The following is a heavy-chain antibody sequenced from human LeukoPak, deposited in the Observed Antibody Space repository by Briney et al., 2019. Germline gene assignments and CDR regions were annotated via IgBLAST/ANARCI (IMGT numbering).Heavy chain of an antibody. CDR1: GFTFSSYA. V-gene: IGHV3-30-3*01. D-gene: IGHD3-10*01. J-gene: IGHJ4*02. CDR2: ISYDGSNK. Sequence: PGGSLRLSCAASGFTFSSYAMHWVRQAPGKGLEWVAVISYDGSNKYYADSVKGRFTISRDNSKNTLYLQMNSLRAEDTAVYYCARGGRGGSGVDYWGPGTPGTVSS. CDR3: ARGGRGGSGVDY.